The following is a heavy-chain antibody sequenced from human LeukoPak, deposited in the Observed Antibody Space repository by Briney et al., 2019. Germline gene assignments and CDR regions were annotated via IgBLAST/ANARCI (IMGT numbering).Heavy chain of an antibody. CDR3: ARGAPFFIVVVPAAADGMDV. Sequence: ASVKVSCKASGYTFTGYYMHWVRQAPGQGPEWMGWINPNSGGTNYAQKFQGRVTMTRDTSISTAYMELSRLRSDDTAVYYCARGAPFFIVVVPAAADGMDVWGQGTTVTVSS. J-gene: IGHJ6*02. V-gene: IGHV1-2*02. CDR1: GYTFTGYY. D-gene: IGHD2-2*01. CDR2: INPNSGGT.